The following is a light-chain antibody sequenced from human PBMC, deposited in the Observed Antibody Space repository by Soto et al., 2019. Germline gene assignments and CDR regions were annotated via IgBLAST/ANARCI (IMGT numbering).Light chain of an antibody. V-gene: IGKV3-11*01. CDR2: DAS. CDR3: KQRSKRPVT. J-gene: IGKJ3*01. CDR1: QSIGST. Sequence: EIVLTQSPDTLSLSPGERAIFSCRTSQSIGSTLAWYQHKPGQVPRLLIYDASKRATGIPARFSGSGSGTDFTLAISSLEHEDFAVYFCKQRSKRPVTFGPGTTVDIK.